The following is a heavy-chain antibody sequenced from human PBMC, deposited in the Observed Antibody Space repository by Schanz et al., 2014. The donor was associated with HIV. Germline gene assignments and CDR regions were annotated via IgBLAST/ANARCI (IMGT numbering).Heavy chain of an antibody. V-gene: IGHV3-30*04. CDR2: ISYDGSKK. CDR3: AKDPDDDFKYAMDV. D-gene: IGHD4-17*01. CDR1: GFTFSSYA. J-gene: IGHJ6*02. Sequence: QVQLVESGGGVVQPGRSLRLSCAASGFTFSSYAMHWVRQAPGKGLEWVAVISYDGSKKYYADSVKGRFTISRDNSKNTLYLQMNSLRVEDTAVYYCAKDPDDDFKYAMDVWGRGTTVTVSS.